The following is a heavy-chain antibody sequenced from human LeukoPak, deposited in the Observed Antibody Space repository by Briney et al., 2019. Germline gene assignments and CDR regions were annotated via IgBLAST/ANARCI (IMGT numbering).Heavy chain of an antibody. Sequence: GGSLRLSCAASGFTSSSYAMHWVRQAPGKGLEWVAVISYDGSNKYYADSVKGRFTISRDNSKNTLYLQMNSLRAEDTAVYYCARDRGYYCDISDAFDIWGQGTMVTVSS. D-gene: IGHD3-22*01. CDR2: ISYDGSNK. CDR1: GFTSSSYA. J-gene: IGHJ3*02. V-gene: IGHV3-30-3*01. CDR3: ARDRGYYCDISDAFDI.